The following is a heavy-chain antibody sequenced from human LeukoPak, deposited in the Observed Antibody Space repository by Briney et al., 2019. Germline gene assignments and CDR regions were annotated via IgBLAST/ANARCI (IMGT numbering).Heavy chain of an antibody. V-gene: IGHV3-30*18. Sequence: PGRSLRLSCAASGFTFRNYGMKWVRQAPGKGLEWVAVISHDGTVKYYADSVKGRFTISRDDSTTTLILQMNSLRVEDTAVYFCAKEGSEFSSSFLDYWGQGTLVTVSS. CDR2: ISHDGTVK. J-gene: IGHJ4*02. D-gene: IGHD2-2*01. CDR3: AKEGSEFSSSFLDY. CDR1: GFTFRNYG.